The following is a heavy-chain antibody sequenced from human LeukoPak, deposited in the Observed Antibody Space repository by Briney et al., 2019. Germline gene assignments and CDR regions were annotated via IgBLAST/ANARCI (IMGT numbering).Heavy chain of an antibody. J-gene: IGHJ4*02. CDR3: ARDRGHSGYDLYDY. V-gene: IGHV3-7*01. CDR2: IKLDGSEI. CDR1: GFTFSNYW. Sequence: GGYLRLSCAAPGFTFSNYWMGRVRPAPGQGLEWVANIKLDGSEIYYVDCVKGRFNISRDTAKDSLNLQMNSLRAEDTAVYYCARDRGHSGYDLYDYWGQGTLVTVST. D-gene: IGHD5-12*01.